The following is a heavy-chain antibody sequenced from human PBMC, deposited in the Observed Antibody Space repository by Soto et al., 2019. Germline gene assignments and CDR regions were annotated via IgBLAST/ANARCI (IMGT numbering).Heavy chain of an antibody. J-gene: IGHJ4*02. CDR3: AKGEYDILTGYFSGGAFDY. CDR1: GFTFSSYA. CDR2: ISGSGGST. V-gene: IGHV3-23*01. Sequence: GGSLRLSCAASGFTFSSYAMSWVRQAPGKGLEWVSAISGSGGSTYYADSVKGRFTISRDNSKNTLYLQMNSLRAEDTAVYYCAKGEYDILTGYFSGGAFDYWGQGTLVTVSS. D-gene: IGHD3-9*01.